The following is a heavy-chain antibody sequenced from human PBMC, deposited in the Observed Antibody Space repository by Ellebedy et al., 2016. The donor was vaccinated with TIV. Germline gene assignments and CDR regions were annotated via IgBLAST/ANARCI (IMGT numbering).Heavy chain of an antibody. J-gene: IGHJ4*02. Sequence: GGSLRLXXAASGFTFGDYAMHWVRQAPGKGLEWVSGISWRGHYIGYADSVRGRFTISRGNAKNSLYLQMNSLRIEDTAVYYCTKDLLRGIWGGSGRDYWGQGTLVTVSS. CDR3: TKDLLRGIWGGSGRDY. CDR2: ISWRGHYI. D-gene: IGHD7-27*01. V-gene: IGHV3-9*01. CDR1: GFTFGDYA.